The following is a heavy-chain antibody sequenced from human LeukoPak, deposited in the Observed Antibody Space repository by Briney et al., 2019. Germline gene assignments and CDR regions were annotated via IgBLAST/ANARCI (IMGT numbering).Heavy chain of an antibody. CDR1: GYTFTSYG. Sequence: ASVKVSCEASGYTFTSYGISWVRQAPGKGLEWMGWISAYNGNTNYAQKFQGRVFLTTDTSTRTVNMEVRGLRSDDTATYYCARGGLAVPLQYWGQGTLVTVSS. CDR2: ISAYNGNT. V-gene: IGHV1-18*01. D-gene: IGHD6-19*01. CDR3: ARGGLAVPLQY. J-gene: IGHJ4*02.